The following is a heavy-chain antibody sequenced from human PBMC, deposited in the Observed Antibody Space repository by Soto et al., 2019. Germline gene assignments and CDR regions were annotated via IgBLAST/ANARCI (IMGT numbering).Heavy chain of an antibody. CDR2: IYYSGST. Sequence: QVQLQESGPGLVKPSQTLSLTCTVSGGSISSGDYYWSWIRQPPGKGLEWIGYIYYSGSTYYNPSIESGVPISVDTFKNQFALKLSSVTSPDTAVYYCGRDFYGGRTNYGMDVWGQGTTVTVSS. CDR1: GGSISSGDYY. V-gene: IGHV4-30-4*01. J-gene: IGHJ6*02. D-gene: IGHD4-17*01. CDR3: GRDFYGGRTNYGMDV.